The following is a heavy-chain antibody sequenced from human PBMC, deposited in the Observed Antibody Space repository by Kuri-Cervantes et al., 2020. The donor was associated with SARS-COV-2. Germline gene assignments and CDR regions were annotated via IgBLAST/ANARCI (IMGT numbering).Heavy chain of an antibody. CDR2: ITWDGGST. CDR1: GFTLDDYG. V-gene: IGHV3-23*01. D-gene: IGHD2-21*01. Sequence: GGSLRLSCAASGFTLDDYGMYWVRQAPGKGLEWVSCITWDGGSTYYADSVKGRFTISRDNSKNTLYLQMDSLRAEDTAVYYCAKGGSYCGGDCYGKYYFDYWGQGTLVTVSS. CDR3: AKGGSYCGGDCYGKYYFDY. J-gene: IGHJ4*02.